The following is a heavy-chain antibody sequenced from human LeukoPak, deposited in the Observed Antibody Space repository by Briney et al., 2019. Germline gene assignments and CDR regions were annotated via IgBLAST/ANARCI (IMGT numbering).Heavy chain of an antibody. V-gene: IGHV1-8*03. J-gene: IGHJ5*02. Sequence: ASVKVSCKASGYTFTSYDINWVRQATGQGLGGMGWMNPNSGSTGYAQKFQGRVTITRNTSISTAYMELSSLRSEDTAVYYCARGEYQLLYNWFDPWGQGTLVTVSS. CDR2: MNPNSGST. CDR1: GYTFTSYD. D-gene: IGHD2-2*01. CDR3: ARGEYQLLYNWFDP.